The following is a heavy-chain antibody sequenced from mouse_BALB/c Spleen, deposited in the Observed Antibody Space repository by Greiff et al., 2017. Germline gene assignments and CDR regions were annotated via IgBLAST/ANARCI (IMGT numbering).Heavy chain of an antibody. D-gene: IGHD1-3*01. Sequence: EVHLVESGGDLVKPGGSLKLSCAASGFTFSSYGMSWVRQTPDKRLEWVATISSGGSYTYYPDSVKGRFTISRDNAKNTLYLQMSSLKSEDTAMYYCARNKGPYYFDYRGQGTTLTVSS. CDR3: ARNKGPYYFDY. CDR1: GFTFSSYG. J-gene: IGHJ2*01. V-gene: IGHV5-6*01. CDR2: ISSGGSYT.